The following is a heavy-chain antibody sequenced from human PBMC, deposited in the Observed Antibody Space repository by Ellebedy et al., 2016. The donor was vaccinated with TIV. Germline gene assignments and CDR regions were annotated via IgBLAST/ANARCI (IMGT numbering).Heavy chain of an antibody. CDR2: LSSNSRHI. V-gene: IGHV3-21*01. Sequence: GESLKISCAASGFTFSTYSMNWVRQAPGTGLEWLAHLSSNSRHISYADSVKGRFTISRDNDKNSVFLQMDGLRVEDTAVYYCARDSVDWAVWFGESHLDYWGQGILVTVSS. D-gene: IGHD3-10*01. CDR1: GFTFSTYS. CDR3: ARDSVDWAVWFGESHLDY. J-gene: IGHJ4*02.